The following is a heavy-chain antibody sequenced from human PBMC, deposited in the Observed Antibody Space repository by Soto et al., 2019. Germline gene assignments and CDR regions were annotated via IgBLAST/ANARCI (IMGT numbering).Heavy chain of an antibody. D-gene: IGHD6-13*01. CDR2: INHSGNT. CDR3: ARLGIAASHMRPPDS. Sequence: PSETLSLTCSVSGGSITTDRTYWGWIRQPPGKGLEYIGCINHSGNTYYTPSLKSRVTISVDTSKNQFSLKLNSVTAADTAVYYCARLGIAASHMRPPDSWGQGTLVTVSS. J-gene: IGHJ4*02. CDR1: GGSITTDRTY. V-gene: IGHV4-39*01.